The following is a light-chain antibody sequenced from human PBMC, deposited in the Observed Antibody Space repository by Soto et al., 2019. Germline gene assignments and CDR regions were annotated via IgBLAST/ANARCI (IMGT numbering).Light chain of an antibody. CDR3: QHYNSYSEA. V-gene: IGKV1-8*01. CDR2: AAS. J-gene: IGKJ1*01. CDR1: QGISSY. Sequence: AIRMTQSPSSLSASTGDRVTITCRASQGISSYLAWYQQKPGKAPKLLIYAASTLQSGVASRFSGSGSGTEFTLTISSLQPDDFATYYCQHYNSYSEAFGQGTKVDIK.